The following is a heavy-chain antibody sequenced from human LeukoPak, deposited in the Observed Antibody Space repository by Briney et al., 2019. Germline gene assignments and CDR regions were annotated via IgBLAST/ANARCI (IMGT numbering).Heavy chain of an antibody. CDR3: AIWKGYCSSTSCPRWFDP. V-gene: IGHV1-8*02. J-gene: IGHJ5*02. CDR2: MNPNSGNT. Sequence: ASVKVSCKASGYTFTSYDINWVRQATGQGLEWMGWMNPNSGNTGYAQKLQGRVTMTTDTSTSTAYMELRSLRSDDTAVYYCAIWKGYCSSTSCPRWFDPWGQGTLVTVSS. CDR1: GYTFTSYD. D-gene: IGHD2-2*01.